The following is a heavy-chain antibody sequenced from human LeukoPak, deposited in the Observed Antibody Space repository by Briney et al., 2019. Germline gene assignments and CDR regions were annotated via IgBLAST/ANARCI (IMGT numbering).Heavy chain of an antibody. Sequence: GGSLRLSCAASGFTFSSYAMHWVRQAPGKGLEWVSSISSSSSYIYYADSVKGRFTISRDNAKNSLYLQMNSLRAEDTAVYYCARYSSGLFDYWGQGTLVTVSS. CDR2: ISSSSSYI. CDR1: GFTFSSYA. J-gene: IGHJ4*02. V-gene: IGHV3-21*01. D-gene: IGHD6-19*01. CDR3: ARYSSGLFDY.